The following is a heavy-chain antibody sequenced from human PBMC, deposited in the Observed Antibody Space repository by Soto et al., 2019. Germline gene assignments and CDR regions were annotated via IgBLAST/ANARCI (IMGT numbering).Heavy chain of an antibody. V-gene: IGHV4-4*02. D-gene: IGHD1-26*01. Sequence: QVQLQESGPGLVKPSGTLSLTCAVSGGSISSNNWWNWVRQPPGKGLEWIGEIYHTGSTNYNPSLKSRVTISVDKSKDQVSLKLNSVTAADTAVYYCAKRGGSYSPFDYWGQGTLGAVSS. CDR2: IYHTGST. J-gene: IGHJ4*02. CDR1: GGSISSNNW. CDR3: AKRGGSYSPFDY.